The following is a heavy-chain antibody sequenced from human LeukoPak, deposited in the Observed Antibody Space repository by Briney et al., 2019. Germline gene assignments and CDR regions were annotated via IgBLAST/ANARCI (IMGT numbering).Heavy chain of an antibody. CDR2: IRGSGGST. J-gene: IGHJ4*02. D-gene: IGHD1-26*01. Sequence: HPGGSLRLSCAASGFTFSSYAMKWVRQAPGKGLEWVSSIRGSGGSTYYADSVKGRFTIPRDNSKNTLYLQMNSLRAEDTAVYYCAKEISSVGASPDYWGQGTLVTVSS. CDR1: GFTFSSYA. CDR3: AKEISSVGASPDY. V-gene: IGHV3-23*01.